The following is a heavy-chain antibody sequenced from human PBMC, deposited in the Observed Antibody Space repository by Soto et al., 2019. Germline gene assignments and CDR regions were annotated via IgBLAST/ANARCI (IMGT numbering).Heavy chain of an antibody. Sequence: SETLSLTCAVSGGSISSGGYSWSWIRQPAGKGLEWIGFIYHSGSTNYNPSLKSRVTMSVDRSKNQFSLKLRSVTAADTAVYYCARATVTYYYFDYWGRGTLVTVSS. CDR3: ARATVTYYYFDY. V-gene: IGHV4-30-2*01. CDR1: GGSISSGGYS. D-gene: IGHD4-17*01. J-gene: IGHJ4*02. CDR2: IYHSGST.